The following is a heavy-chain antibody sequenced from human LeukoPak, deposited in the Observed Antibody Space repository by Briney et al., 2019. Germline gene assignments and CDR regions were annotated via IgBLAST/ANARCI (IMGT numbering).Heavy chain of an antibody. CDR1: GFTFSSYS. CDR3: AKIGHYYDSSGLDY. CDR2: ISSSSSYI. D-gene: IGHD3-22*01. Sequence: GGSLRLSCAASGFTFSSYSMNWVRQAPGKGLEWVSSISSSSSYIYYADSVKGRFTISRDNAKNSLYLQMNSLRAEDTAVYYCAKIGHYYDSSGLDYWGQGTLVTVSS. V-gene: IGHV3-21*04. J-gene: IGHJ4*02.